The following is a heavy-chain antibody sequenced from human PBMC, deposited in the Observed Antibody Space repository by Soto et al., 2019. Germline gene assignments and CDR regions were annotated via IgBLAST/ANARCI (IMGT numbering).Heavy chain of an antibody. CDR2: ISWDGYST. Sequence: VQMVESGGVVVQPGGSLRLSCAASGFTFDDYSVHWVRQAPGKGLEWVSLISWDGYSTFYADSVKGRFTISRGNSKNSLYLQMNSLTTEDTAFYYCVKDGAVTDYTYLDSWGQGALVTVSS. D-gene: IGHD4-4*01. CDR3: VKDGAVTDYTYLDS. V-gene: IGHV3-43*01. CDR1: GFTFDDYS. J-gene: IGHJ4*02.